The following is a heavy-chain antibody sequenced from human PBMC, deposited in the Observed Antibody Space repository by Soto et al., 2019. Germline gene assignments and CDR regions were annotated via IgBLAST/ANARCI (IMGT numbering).Heavy chain of an antibody. CDR3: ARGRIDYGDYLNWFDP. CDR1: GGSISSYY. J-gene: IGHJ5*02. CDR2: IYYSGST. V-gene: IGHV4-59*01. Sequence: SETLSLTCTVSGGSISSYYWSWIRQPPGKGLEWIGYIYYSGSTNYNPSLKSRVTISVDTSKNQFSLKLSSVTAADTAVYYCARGRIDYGDYLNWFDPWGQGTLVTVSS. D-gene: IGHD4-17*01.